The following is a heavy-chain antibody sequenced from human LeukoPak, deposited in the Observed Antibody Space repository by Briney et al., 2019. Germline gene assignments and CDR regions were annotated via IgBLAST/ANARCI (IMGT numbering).Heavy chain of an antibody. CDR3: ALSSGYSDYFDY. J-gene: IGHJ4*02. CDR2: IYYSGST. V-gene: IGHV4-59*08. CDR1: GGSISSYY. D-gene: IGHD3-22*01. Sequence: SETLSLTCTVSGGSISSYYWSWIRQPPGKGLEWIGYIYYSGSTNYNPSLKSRVTISVDTSKNQFSLKLSSVTAADTAVHYCALSSGYSDYFDYWGQGTLVTVSS.